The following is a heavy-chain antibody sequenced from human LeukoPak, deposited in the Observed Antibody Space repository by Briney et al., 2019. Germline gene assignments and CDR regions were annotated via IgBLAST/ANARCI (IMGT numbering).Heavy chain of an antibody. Sequence: GGSLRLSCAASGFTFSSYGMHWVRQAPGKGLEWVAVIWYDGSNKYYADSVKGRFTISRDNSKNTLYLQMNSLRAEDTAVYYCARDLGRSYYFDYWGQGTLVTVSS. CDR3: ARDLGRSYYFDY. CDR2: IWYDGSNK. D-gene: IGHD2-15*01. V-gene: IGHV3-33*01. CDR1: GFTFSSYG. J-gene: IGHJ4*02.